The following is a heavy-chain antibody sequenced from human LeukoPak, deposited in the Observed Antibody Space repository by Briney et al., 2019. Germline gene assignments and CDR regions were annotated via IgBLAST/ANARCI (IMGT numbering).Heavy chain of an antibody. V-gene: IGHV5-10-1*01. CDR1: GYSFTTFW. J-gene: IGHJ6*02. D-gene: IGHD2-2*02. CDR2: IDPNDGYT. CDR3: ARQGPCGHYTYYYDMDV. Sequence: GESLKISCQGSGYSFTTFWISWVRQMPGKGLEWMGRIDPNDGYTNYSPAFQGHVTISVDKSISTAYVQWSSLKASDTAMYYCARQGPCGHYTYYYDMDVWGQGTTVTVSS.